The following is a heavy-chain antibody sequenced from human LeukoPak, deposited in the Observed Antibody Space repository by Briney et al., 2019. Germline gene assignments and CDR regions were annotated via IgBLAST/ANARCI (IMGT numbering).Heavy chain of an antibody. D-gene: IGHD3-22*01. CDR1: GGSMSSGDYY. CDR3: ASSRRYYYGSSGYYAFDI. CDR2: IYYSGST. V-gene: IGHV4-30-4*08. J-gene: IGHJ3*02. Sequence: SETLSLTCTVSGGSMSSGDYYWSWIRQPPGKGLEWIGYIYYSGSTDYNPSLKSRVTISVDTSKIHFSLKLSSVTAADTALYYCASSRRYYYGSSGYYAFDIWGQGTMVTVSS.